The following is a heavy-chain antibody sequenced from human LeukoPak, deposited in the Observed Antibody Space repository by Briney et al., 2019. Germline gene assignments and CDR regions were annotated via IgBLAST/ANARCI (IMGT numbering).Heavy chain of an antibody. J-gene: IGHJ4*02. V-gene: IGHV3-53*01. CDR1: GFTVSSNY. CDR3: ASGSRRVQPFDY. CDR2: IYSGGST. D-gene: IGHD3-3*01. Sequence: GGSLRLSCAASGFTVSSNYMTWVRQAPGKGLEWVSVIYSGGSTYYADSVKGRFTISRDNSKNTLYLQMNSLRAEDTAVYYCASGSRRVQPFDYWGQGTLVTVYS.